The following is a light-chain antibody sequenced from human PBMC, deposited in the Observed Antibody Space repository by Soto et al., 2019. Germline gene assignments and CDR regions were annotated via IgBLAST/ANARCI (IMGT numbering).Light chain of an antibody. Sequence: SYELTQTPSVSVAPGQTARITCGGNDIGSKSVHWYQQRPGRAPVLVVYDDSDRPSGIPDRFSGSKSENMATLTISRVEAGDEADYYCQVWDTSSDHLYVFGSGTKVTVL. V-gene: IGLV3-21*02. CDR3: QVWDTSSDHLYV. CDR2: DDS. J-gene: IGLJ1*01. CDR1: DIGSKS.